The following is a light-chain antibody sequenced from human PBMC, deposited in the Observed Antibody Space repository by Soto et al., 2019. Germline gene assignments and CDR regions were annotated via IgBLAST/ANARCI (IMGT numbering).Light chain of an antibody. CDR3: QQSYSTL. CDR1: QSISSY. CDR2: AAS. V-gene: IGKV1-39*01. Sequence: DIQMTQSPSSLSASVGDRVTITCRASQSISSYLNWYQQKPGKAPKLLIYAASSLQSGVPSRFSGSGSGTDFTLTISSLQPEDFATYYCQQSYSTLFGHGTKVDIX. J-gene: IGKJ3*01.